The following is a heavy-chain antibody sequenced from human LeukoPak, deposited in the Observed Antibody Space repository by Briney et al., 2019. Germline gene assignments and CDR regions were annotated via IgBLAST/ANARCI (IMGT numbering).Heavy chain of an antibody. J-gene: IGHJ4*02. CDR1: GGSFSGYY. CDR3: ARGGYYYDSSGYYRLFDY. CDR2: INHSGST. V-gene: IGHV4-34*01. D-gene: IGHD3-22*01. Sequence: PSETLSLTCAVYGGSFSGYYWSWIRQPPGKGLEWIGEINHSGSTNYNPSLKSRVTISVDTSKNQFSLKLSSVTAADTAVYYCARGGYYYDSSGYYRLFDYWGQGTLVTVSS.